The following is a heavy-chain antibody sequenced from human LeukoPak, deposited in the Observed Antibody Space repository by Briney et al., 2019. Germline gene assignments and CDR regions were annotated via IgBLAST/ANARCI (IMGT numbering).Heavy chain of an antibody. Sequence: SETLSLTCAVYGGSFSGYYWSWIRQPPGKGLEWIGEINHSGSTNYNPSLKSRVTISVDTSKNQFSLKLSSVTAADTAVYYCARGRNYGSNRKRQFDYWGQGTLVTVSS. J-gene: IGHJ4*02. CDR3: ARGRNYGSNRKRQFDY. D-gene: IGHD3-10*01. CDR1: GGSFSGYY. CDR2: INHSGST. V-gene: IGHV4-34*01.